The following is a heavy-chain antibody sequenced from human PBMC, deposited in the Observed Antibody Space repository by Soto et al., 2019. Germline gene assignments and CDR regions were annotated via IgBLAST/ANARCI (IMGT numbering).Heavy chain of an antibody. J-gene: IGHJ6*03. CDR1: GYTFTSYY. Sequence: ASAKVSCKASGYTFTSYYMHWVRQAPGQGLEWMGIINPSGGSTSYAQKFQGRVTMTRDTSTSTVYMELSSLRSEDTAVYYCASSTSYAMGDYYYYYMDVWGKGTTVTVSS. CDR2: INPSGGST. D-gene: IGHD2-2*01. V-gene: IGHV1-46*03. CDR3: ASSTSYAMGDYYYYYMDV.